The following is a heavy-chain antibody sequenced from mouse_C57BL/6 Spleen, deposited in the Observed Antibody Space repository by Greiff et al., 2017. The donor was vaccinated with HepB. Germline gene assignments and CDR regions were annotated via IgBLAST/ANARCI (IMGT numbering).Heavy chain of an antibody. J-gene: IGHJ2*01. D-gene: IGHD2-2*01. V-gene: IGHV3-6*01. CDR1: GYSITSGYY. CDR2: ISYDGSN. CDR3: ARDTGSFDY. Sequence: EVKLQESGPGLVKPSQSLSLTCSVTGYSITSGYYWNWIRQFPGNKLEWMGYISYDGSNNYNPSLKNRISITRDTSKNQFFLKLNSVTTEDTATYCCARDTGSFDYWGQGTTLTVSS.